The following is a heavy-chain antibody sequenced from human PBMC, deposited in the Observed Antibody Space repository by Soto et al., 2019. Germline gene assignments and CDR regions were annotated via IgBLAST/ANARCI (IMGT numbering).Heavy chain of an antibody. CDR3: AGIPGTIFGVVDAFDI. D-gene: IGHD3-3*01. CDR1: GYSFTSYW. V-gene: IGHV5-51*01. Sequence: GESLKISCKGSGYSFTSYWIGWVRQMPGKGLEWMGIIYPGDSDTRYSPSFQGQVTISADKSISTAYLQWSSLKASDTAMYYCAGIPGTIFGVVDAFDIWGQGTMVTVSS. J-gene: IGHJ3*02. CDR2: IYPGDSDT.